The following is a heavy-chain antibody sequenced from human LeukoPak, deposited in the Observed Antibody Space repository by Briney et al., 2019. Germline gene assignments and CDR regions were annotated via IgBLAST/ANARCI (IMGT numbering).Heavy chain of an antibody. Sequence: SETLSLTCAVYGGSFSGYYWSWIRQPPGKGLEWIGEINHSGSTNYNPSLKSRVTISVDTSKNQFSLKLSSVTAADTAVYYCARGGSSGGSWGLEYFQHWGQGTLVTVSS. V-gene: IGHV4-34*01. CDR1: GGSFSGYY. CDR3: ARGGSSGGSWGLEYFQH. J-gene: IGHJ1*01. D-gene: IGHD2-15*01. CDR2: INHSGST.